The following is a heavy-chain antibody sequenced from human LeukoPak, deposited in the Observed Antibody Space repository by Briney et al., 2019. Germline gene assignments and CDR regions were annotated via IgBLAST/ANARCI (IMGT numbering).Heavy chain of an antibody. CDR1: GGSSSGYY. D-gene: IGHD2-2*01. V-gene: IGHV4-34*01. CDR2: INHSGST. Sequence: PSETLSLTCAVYGGSSSGYYWSWIRQPPGKGLEWIGEINHSGSTNYNPSLKSRVTISVDTSKNQFSLKLSSVTAADTAVYYCARYTYCSSTSCPRNDAFDIWGQGTMVTVSS. J-gene: IGHJ3*02. CDR3: ARYTYCSSTSCPRNDAFDI.